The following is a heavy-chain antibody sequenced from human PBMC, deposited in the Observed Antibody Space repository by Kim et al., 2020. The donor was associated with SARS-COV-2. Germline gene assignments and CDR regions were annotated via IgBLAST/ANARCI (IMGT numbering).Heavy chain of an antibody. CDR3: ASQLR. CDR1: GFTFSSYA. Sequence: GGSLRLSCAASGFTFSSYAMHWVRQAPGKGLEWVAVISYDGSNKYYADSVKGRFTISRDNSKNTLYLQMNSLRAEDTAVYYCASQLRWGQGTLVTVSS. V-gene: IGHV3-30-3*01. J-gene: IGHJ4*02. CDR2: ISYDGSNK. D-gene: IGHD2-2*01.